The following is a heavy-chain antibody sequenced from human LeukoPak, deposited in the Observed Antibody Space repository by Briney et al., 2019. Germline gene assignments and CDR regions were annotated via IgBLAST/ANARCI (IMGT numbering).Heavy chain of an antibody. CDR2: ISGLYDGT. Sequence: GGSLRLSCAASGFTFSTHAMGWVRQAPGKGLEWVSAISGLYDGTYYADSVKGRFTISRDNPKNTLYLQMNSLRVEDTAVYYCSRRSAVAGHFDYWGQGTLVTVSS. CDR1: GFTFSTHA. V-gene: IGHV3-23*01. J-gene: IGHJ4*02. D-gene: IGHD6-13*01. CDR3: SRRSAVAGHFDY.